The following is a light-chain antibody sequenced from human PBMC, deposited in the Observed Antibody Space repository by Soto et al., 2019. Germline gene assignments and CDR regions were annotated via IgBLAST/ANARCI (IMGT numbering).Light chain of an antibody. V-gene: IGKV1-27*01. CDR3: QSYNTARPT. J-gene: IGKJ5*01. CDR2: AAS. CDR1: QAISNS. Sequence: DIPMTQSPSSLSASMGERVAITCRASQAISNSLAWYQQKPGKPPQLLIYAASTLQSGVPSRFSVIGCGTDFPLTIRRLQPEDLATYYCQSYNTARPTFSQGTRLEI.